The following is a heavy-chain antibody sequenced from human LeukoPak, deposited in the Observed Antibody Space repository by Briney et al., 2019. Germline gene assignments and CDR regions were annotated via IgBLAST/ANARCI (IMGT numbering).Heavy chain of an antibody. CDR1: GFTFSSYG. V-gene: IGHV3-30*02. CDR2: IRYDGSNK. Sequence: PGGSLRLSCAASGFTFSSYGMHWVRQAPGKGLEWVAFIRYDGSNKYYADSVKGRFTISRDNSKNTLYLQMNSLRAEDTAVYYCAKDCGPGSYYSGFGYWGQGTLVTVSS. CDR3: AKDCGPGSYYSGFGY. D-gene: IGHD3-10*01. J-gene: IGHJ4*02.